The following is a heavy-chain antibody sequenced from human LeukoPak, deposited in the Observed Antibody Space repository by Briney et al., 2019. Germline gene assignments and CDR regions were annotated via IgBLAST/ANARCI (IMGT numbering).Heavy chain of an antibody. J-gene: IGHJ3*02. D-gene: IGHD3-16*01. CDR2: IDTGGRT. Sequence: GGSLRLSCAASGFIVSGHYMNWVRQAPGKGLEWVSLIDTGGRTYYADSVKGRFTISRDNSKNTLYLQMNSLRVEDTAVYYCARVRDYDYVWGRREDAFDIWGQGTMVTVSS. CDR1: GFIVSGHY. CDR3: ARVRDYDYVWGRREDAFDI. V-gene: IGHV3-53*05.